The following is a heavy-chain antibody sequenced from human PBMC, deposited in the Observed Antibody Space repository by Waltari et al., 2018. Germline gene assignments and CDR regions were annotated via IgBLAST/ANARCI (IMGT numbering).Heavy chain of an antibody. D-gene: IGHD3-16*02. CDR3: ARAPFGGYDYIGGTYRYLYYYMDV. J-gene: IGHJ6*03. CDR1: GESFSGFY. V-gene: IGHV4-34*12. Sequence: QVQLQQWGAGLLKPSETLSLTCAVYGESFSGFYWSWIRQPPGKGLEWIGEIIHSGRTNSNPSLKSRVTISVDPSKNQLSLKLSSVTAADTAVYYCARAPFGGYDYIGGTYRYLYYYMDVWGKGTTVTVSS. CDR2: IIHSGRT.